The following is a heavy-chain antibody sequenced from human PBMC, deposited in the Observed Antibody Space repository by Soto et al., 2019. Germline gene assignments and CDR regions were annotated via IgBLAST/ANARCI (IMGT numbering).Heavy chain of an antibody. V-gene: IGHV3-23*01. CDR2: ISGSGGVS. D-gene: IGHD6-19*01. CDR1: GFTFSSFA. CDR3: ATRYSSCWSRYNWFGP. Sequence: GWSLRLSCAASGFTFSSFAMNWVRQTPGRGLEWVSIISGSGGVSYYSDSVRGRFTISRDNSKNTLYLQMDGLRDDDTAIYYCATRYSSCWSRYNWFGPWGQGTLVSVSS. J-gene: IGHJ5*02.